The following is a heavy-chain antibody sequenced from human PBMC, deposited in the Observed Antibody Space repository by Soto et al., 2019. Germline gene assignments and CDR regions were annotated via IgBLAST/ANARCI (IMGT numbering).Heavy chain of an antibody. D-gene: IGHD3-10*01. CDR1: GGSISSYY. CDR2: IYYSGST. Sequence: QVQLQESGPGLVKPSETLSLTCTVSGGSISSYYWSWIRQPPGKGLEWIGYIYYSGSTNYNPSLKSRVTISVDPSKNQFSLKLTSMTAADTAVYYWARHKDGSGSTYFDYWGQGTLVTVSS. J-gene: IGHJ4*02. V-gene: IGHV4-59*08. CDR3: ARHKDGSGSTYFDY.